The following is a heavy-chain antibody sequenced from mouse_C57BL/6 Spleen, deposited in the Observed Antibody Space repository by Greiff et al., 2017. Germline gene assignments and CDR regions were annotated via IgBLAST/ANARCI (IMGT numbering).Heavy chain of an antibody. CDR3: ARKELAY. CDR2: SDPSDSYT. V-gene: IGHV1-50*01. Sequence: PGQGLEWIGESDPSDSYTNYNQKFKGKATLTVDTSSSTDYMQLCSLTSEDSAVAYCARKELAYWGQGTLVTVAA. J-gene: IGHJ3*01. D-gene: IGHD1-3*01.